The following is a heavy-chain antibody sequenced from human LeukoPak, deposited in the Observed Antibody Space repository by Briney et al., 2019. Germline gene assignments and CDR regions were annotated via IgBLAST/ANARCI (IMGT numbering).Heavy chain of an antibody. CDR2: ISSSGNTI. J-gene: IGHJ4*02. CDR3: ARDGGDRLH. Sequence: GGSLRLSCAASGFTFSTYEMNWVRQAPGKGLEWLSYISSSGNTIFYADSVKGRFTISRDNAKNSLYLQMNSLRAEDTAVYYCARDGGDRLHWGQGTLVTVSS. D-gene: IGHD2-21*02. V-gene: IGHV3-48*03. CDR1: GFTFSTYE.